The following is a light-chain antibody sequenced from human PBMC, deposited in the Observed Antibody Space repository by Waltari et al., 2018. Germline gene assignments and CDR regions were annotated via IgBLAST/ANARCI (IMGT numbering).Light chain of an antibody. CDR1: QSVSRSY. J-gene: IGKJ1*01. CDR2: GAS. CDR3: QQYGSRWT. V-gene: IGKV3-20*01. Sequence: EIVLTQSPGTLSLSPGERATLSCRASQSVSRSYLAWYQQKPGQAPRLLIYGASSRATGIPDRFSGSGSGTDFTLTISRLEPEDFAVYYCQQYGSRWTFGQGTKVEIK.